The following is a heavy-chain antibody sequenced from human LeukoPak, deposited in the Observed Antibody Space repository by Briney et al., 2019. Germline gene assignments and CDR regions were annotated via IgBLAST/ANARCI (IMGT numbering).Heavy chain of an antibody. J-gene: IGHJ4*02. CDR1: GFTFSSYA. V-gene: IGHV4-59*01. D-gene: IGHD5-18*01. Sequence: GSLRLSCTASGFTFSSYAMSWIRQPPGKGLEWIGYIYYSGSTNYNPSLKSRVTISVDTSKNQFSLKLNSVTAADTAVYYCASTDTPMITIHWGQGTLVTVSS. CDR3: ASTDTPMITIH. CDR2: IYYSGST.